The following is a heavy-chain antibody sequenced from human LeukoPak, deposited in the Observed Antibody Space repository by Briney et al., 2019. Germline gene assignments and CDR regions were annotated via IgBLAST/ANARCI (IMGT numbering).Heavy chain of an antibody. CDR1: GYTFTVYY. Sequence: VASVKVSCKASGYTFTVYYMHWVRQAPGQGLEWMGRINPNSGGTNYAQKFQGRVTMTRDTSISTAYMELSRLRSDDTAVYYCAGIVGATGVWVYWGQGTLVTVSS. D-gene: IGHD1-26*01. CDR3: AGIVGATGVWVY. CDR2: INPNSGGT. J-gene: IGHJ4*02. V-gene: IGHV1-2*06.